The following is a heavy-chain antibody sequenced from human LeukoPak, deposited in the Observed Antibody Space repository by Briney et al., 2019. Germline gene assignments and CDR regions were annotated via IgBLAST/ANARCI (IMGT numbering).Heavy chain of an antibody. V-gene: IGHV4-39*07. CDR2: IYYSGST. CDR1: GGSISSSSYY. Sequence: SETLSLTCTVSGGSISSSSYYWGWIRQPPGKGLEWIGSIYYSGSTYYNPSLKSRVTISVDTSKNQFSLKLSSVTAADTAVYYCARRKLLWFGEPLYFDYWGQGTLVTVSS. J-gene: IGHJ4*02. D-gene: IGHD3-10*01. CDR3: ARRKLLWFGEPLYFDY.